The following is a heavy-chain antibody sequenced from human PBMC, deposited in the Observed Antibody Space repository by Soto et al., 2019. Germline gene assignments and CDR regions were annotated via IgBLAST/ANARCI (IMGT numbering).Heavy chain of an antibody. V-gene: IGHV4-59*08. Sequence: SETLSLTCTVSGGSISSYYWSWIRQPPGKGLEWIGYIYYSGSTNYNPSLKSRVTISVDTSKHQFSLKLSSVTAADTAVYYCARRITIFGVAADAFDIWGQGTMVTVSS. CDR3: ARRITIFGVAADAFDI. CDR2: IYYSGST. D-gene: IGHD3-3*01. CDR1: GGSISSYY. J-gene: IGHJ3*02.